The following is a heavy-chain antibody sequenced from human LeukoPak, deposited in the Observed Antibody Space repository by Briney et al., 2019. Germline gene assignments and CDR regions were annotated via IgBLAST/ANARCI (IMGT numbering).Heavy chain of an antibody. D-gene: IGHD4-17*01. J-gene: IGHJ4*02. CDR2: IRYDGSNK. V-gene: IGHV3-30*02. CDR1: GFTFSSYG. Sequence: GGSLRLSCAASGFTFSSYGMHWVRQAPGKGLEWVAFIRYDGSNKYYADSVKGRFSVSRDNSKNTLYLQMNSLRPDDTAMYYCATDYGDYEPIDYWGQGTLVTVSS. CDR3: ATDYGDYEPIDY.